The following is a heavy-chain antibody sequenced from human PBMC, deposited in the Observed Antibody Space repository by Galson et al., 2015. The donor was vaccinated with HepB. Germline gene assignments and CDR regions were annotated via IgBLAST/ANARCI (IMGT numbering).Heavy chain of an antibody. J-gene: IGHJ4*02. V-gene: IGHV3-30*03. D-gene: IGHD3-10*01. CDR3: AASEFGEFF. CDR1: GFTFSTYG. Sequence: SLRLSCAASGFTFSTYGMHWVRQAPGKGLEWVAVISYDGSNKYFADSVKGRFTISRDNSKNTLSLQMNSLRPEDTAVYYCAASEFGEFFWGQGTLVTVSS. CDR2: ISYDGSNK.